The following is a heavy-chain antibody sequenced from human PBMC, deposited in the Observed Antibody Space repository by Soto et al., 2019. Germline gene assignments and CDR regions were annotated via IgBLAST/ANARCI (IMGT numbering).Heavy chain of an antibody. CDR1: GFSLSTTGEG. V-gene: IGHV2-5*01. CDR2: IYWNDDN. CDR3: PLRSSRPSYGPNGYIFDY. Sequence: VSGPTLVNPRQTLTLTCVFAGFSLSTTGEGVAWIRQPPGKALEWLALIYWNDDNRYSPSLKSRLTVTKETSKNRVVLTMTNIDSVDTATYSCPLRSSRPSYGPNGYIFDYWGQGPLVTVSS. D-gene: IGHD5-18*01. J-gene: IGHJ4*02.